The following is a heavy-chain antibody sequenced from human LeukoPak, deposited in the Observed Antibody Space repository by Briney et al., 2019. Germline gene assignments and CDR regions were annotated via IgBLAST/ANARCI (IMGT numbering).Heavy chain of an antibody. CDR2: INHSGST. V-gene: IGHV4-34*01. CDR1: GGSFSGYY. J-gene: IGHJ5*02. Sequence: TSETLSLTCAVYGGSFSGYYWSWIRQPPGKGLEWIGEINHSGSTNYNPSLKSRVTISVDTSKNQFSLKLSSVTAADTAVYYCARGRSSGRRAVDPWGQGTLVTVSS. CDR3: ARGRSSGRRAVDP. D-gene: IGHD3-10*01.